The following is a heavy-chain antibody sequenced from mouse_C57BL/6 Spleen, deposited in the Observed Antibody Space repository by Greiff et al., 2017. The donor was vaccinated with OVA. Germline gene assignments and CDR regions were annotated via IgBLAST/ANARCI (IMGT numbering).Heavy chain of an antibody. CDR2: INYDGSST. CDR1: GFTFSDYY. V-gene: IGHV5-16*01. J-gene: IGHJ1*03. D-gene: IGHD1-1*01. Sequence: EVQLVESEGGLVQPGSSMKLSCTASGFTFSDYYMAWVRQVPEKGLEWVANINYDGSSTYYLDSLKSRFIISRDNAKNILYLQMSSLKSEDTATYYCARETITTVVAWDWYFDVWGTGTTVTVSS. CDR3: ARETITTVVAWDWYFDV.